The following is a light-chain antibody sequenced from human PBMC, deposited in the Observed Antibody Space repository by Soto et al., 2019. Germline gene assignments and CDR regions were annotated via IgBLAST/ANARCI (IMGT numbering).Light chain of an antibody. Sequence: EIVLTQSPGTLSLSPGERATLSCRASQTITSTYLTWYQQKPGQAPRLLIYGASSRATGIPDRFGGSGSGTDFTLTINRLEPEDFAVYYCQHYGSSLWTFGQGTKVEVK. CDR3: QHYGSSLWT. J-gene: IGKJ1*01. V-gene: IGKV3-20*01. CDR2: GAS. CDR1: QTITSTY.